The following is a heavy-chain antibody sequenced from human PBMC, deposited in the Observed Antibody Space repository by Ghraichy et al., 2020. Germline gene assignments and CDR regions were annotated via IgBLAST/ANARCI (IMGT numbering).Heavy chain of an antibody. V-gene: IGHV3-23*01. CDR1: GFTFSNNA. J-gene: IGHJ4*02. Sequence: GGSLRLSCAASGFTFSNNAMIWVRQVPGEGLEWVSGISSSGADTYYADSVKGRFTISRDNSKNTLYLQMSGLRAEDTALYYCATRPDYDILAGYGGLDYWGQGTLVTVSS. CDR2: ISSSGADT. CDR3: ATRPDYDILAGYGGLDY. D-gene: IGHD3-9*01.